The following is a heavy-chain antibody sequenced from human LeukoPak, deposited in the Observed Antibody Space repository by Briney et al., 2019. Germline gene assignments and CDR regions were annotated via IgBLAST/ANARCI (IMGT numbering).Heavy chain of an antibody. D-gene: IGHD6-13*01. CDR1: GYTFTSYG. CDR3: ARVFSSSWYLEAIDY. CDR2: ISAYNGNT. Sequence: GASVKVSCKASGYTFTSYGISRVRQAPGQGLEWMGWISAYNGNTNYAQKLQGRVTMTTDTSTSTAYMELRSLRSDDTAVYYCARVFSSSWYLEAIDYWGQGTLVTVSS. J-gene: IGHJ4*02. V-gene: IGHV1-18*01.